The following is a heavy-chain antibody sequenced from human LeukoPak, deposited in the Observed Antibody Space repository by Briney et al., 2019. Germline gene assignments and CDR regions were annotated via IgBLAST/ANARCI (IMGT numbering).Heavy chain of an antibody. J-gene: IGHJ4*02. Sequence: SETLSLTCTVSGGSISSGSYYWSWIRQPAGKGLEWIGRIYPSGSTNYNPSLKSRVTIPVDTSKNQFSLKLSSVTAADTAVYFCARETNGYYDHWGQGTLVTVSS. D-gene: IGHD3-22*01. CDR1: GGSISSGSYY. V-gene: IGHV4-61*02. CDR2: IYPSGST. CDR3: ARETNGYYDH.